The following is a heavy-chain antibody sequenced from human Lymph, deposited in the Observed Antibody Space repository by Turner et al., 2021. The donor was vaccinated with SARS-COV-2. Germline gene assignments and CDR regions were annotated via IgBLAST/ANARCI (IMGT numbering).Heavy chain of an antibody. J-gene: IGHJ4*02. CDR1: GFTFSTYS. V-gene: IGHV3-21*01. CDR3: ARDIPTTADYFDY. D-gene: IGHD4-17*01. CDR2: ISSSSSYI. Sequence: EVQVVRSGGGVVKPGGSLRLSCAASGFTFSTYSMNWVRQAPGKGLEWISSISSSSSYIYYADSVKGRFTISRDDAKNSLYLQMNSLRAEDTAVYYCARDIPTTADYFDYWGQGTLVTVSS.